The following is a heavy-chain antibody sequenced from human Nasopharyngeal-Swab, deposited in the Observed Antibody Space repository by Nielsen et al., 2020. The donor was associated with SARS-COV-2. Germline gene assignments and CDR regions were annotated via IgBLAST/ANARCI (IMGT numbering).Heavy chain of an antibody. CDR1: GFTVSSNY. Sequence: GGSLRLSCAASGFTVSSNYMSWVRQAPGKGLEWDSVIYSGGSTYYADSVKGRFTISRDNSKNTLYLQMNSLRAEDTAVYYCARGTGGGTIFGVVIMGYGMDVWGQGTTVTVSS. D-gene: IGHD3-3*01. J-gene: IGHJ6*02. V-gene: IGHV3-66*01. CDR2: IYSGGST. CDR3: ARGTGGGTIFGVVIMGYGMDV.